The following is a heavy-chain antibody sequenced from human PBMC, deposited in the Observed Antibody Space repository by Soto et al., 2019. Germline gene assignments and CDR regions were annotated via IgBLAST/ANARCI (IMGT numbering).Heavy chain of an antibody. Sequence: DVHLLESGGGLVQPGGSLRLSCAASGFSFSRYAMIRVRQAPGKGQEWVSGITGSGGTIEYAASVKGRFTISRDNSKNTVDLQMNSLRAEDTAMYYCAKDDVAGDGLWLVADWGQGTLVTVS. D-gene: IGHD2-21*02. CDR1: GFSFSRYA. V-gene: IGHV3-23*01. CDR2: ITGSGGTI. CDR3: AKDDVAGDGLWLVAD. J-gene: IGHJ4*02.